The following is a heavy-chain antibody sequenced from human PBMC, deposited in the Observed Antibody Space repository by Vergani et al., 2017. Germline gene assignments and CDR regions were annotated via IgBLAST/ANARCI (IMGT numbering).Heavy chain of an antibody. V-gene: IGHV3-48*03. CDR1: GFTFSSYE. D-gene: IGHD6-6*01. Sequence: VRLVESGGGVVQPGRSLRLSCAASGFTFSSYEMNWVRQAPGKGLEWVSYISSSGSTIYYADSVKGRFTISRDNAKNSLYLDMSSLRAEDTAVYYCARRDSSSPALDYWGQGTLVTVSS. CDR3: ARRDSSSPALDY. CDR2: ISSSGSTI. J-gene: IGHJ4*02.